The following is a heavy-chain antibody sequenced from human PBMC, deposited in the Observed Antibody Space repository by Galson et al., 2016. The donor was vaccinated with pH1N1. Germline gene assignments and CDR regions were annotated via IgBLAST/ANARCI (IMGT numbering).Heavy chain of an antibody. V-gene: IGHV3-30-3*01. CDR3: ARPTAIFGVFVPFAPFDI. D-gene: IGHD3-3*01. CDR1: GFTFNTYA. CDR2: ISCDGNKK. Sequence: SLRLSCAASGFTFNTYAMHWVRQAPGKGLEWVAFISCDGNKKDFADSVKGRFTISRDNSKKTVFLQVNSLRAEDTAVYYCARPTAIFGVFVPFAPFDIWGQGTMVTVSS. J-gene: IGHJ3*02.